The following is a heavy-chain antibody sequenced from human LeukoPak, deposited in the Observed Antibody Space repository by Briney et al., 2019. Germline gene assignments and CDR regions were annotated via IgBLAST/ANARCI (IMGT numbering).Heavy chain of an antibody. CDR2: ISSSSSYI. CDR3: ARDSTEGPMVRVVIIGTFDY. Sequence: GGSLRLSCAASGFTFSSYSMNWVRQAPGKGLEWVSSISSSSSYIYYADSVKGRFTISRDNAKNSLYLQMNSLRAEDTAVYYCARDSTEGPMVRVVIIGTFDYWGQGTLVTVSS. V-gene: IGHV3-21*01. D-gene: IGHD3-10*01. J-gene: IGHJ4*02. CDR1: GFTFSSYS.